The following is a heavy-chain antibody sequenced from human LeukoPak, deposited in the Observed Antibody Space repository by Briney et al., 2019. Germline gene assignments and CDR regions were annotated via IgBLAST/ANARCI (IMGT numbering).Heavy chain of an antibody. CDR3: ASGSLGDGYGVGDYYQYMDV. CDR1: GGTFNSSA. Sequence: SVKVSCKASGGTFNSSAISWVRQAPGQGLEWMGGIMPLFGTANYAQEFQGRVTFTTDESASTAYMEVSSLRSEDTAVYYCASGSLGDGYGVGDYYQYMDVWGKGTTVTVSS. J-gene: IGHJ6*03. V-gene: IGHV1-69*05. D-gene: IGHD5-24*01. CDR2: IMPLFGTA.